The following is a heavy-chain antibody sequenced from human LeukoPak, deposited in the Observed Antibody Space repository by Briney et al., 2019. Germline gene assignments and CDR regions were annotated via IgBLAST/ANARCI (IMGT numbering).Heavy chain of an antibody. CDR3: ARQLDIEAADVDY. CDR2: LFYSGSP. D-gene: IGHD6-13*01. CDR1: RGSIRSSIYY. Sequence: SYTLSLTYTVSRGSIRSSIYYWGWIRHPPGKGLEWIGCLFYSGSPHYNPSHKTRLTISVDTSKKQLSLSLRSVPPADTAVLYCARQLDIEAADVDYWGQGILVTVSS. J-gene: IGHJ4*02. V-gene: IGHV4-39*01.